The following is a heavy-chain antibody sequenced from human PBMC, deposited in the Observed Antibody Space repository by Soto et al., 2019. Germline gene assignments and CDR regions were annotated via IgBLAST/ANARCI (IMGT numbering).Heavy chain of an antibody. CDR1: GLTFSDYA. Sequence: GGSLRLSCAASGLTFSDYAMHWVRQAPGKGLEWVAVVSHDGRNTHYADSVKGRFTISRDSSKNTVSLEMTSLRAEDTAVYHCAKGGRQWLVTSDFNYWGQGALVTVSS. CDR2: VSHDGRNT. CDR3: AKGGRQWLVTSDFNY. J-gene: IGHJ4*02. V-gene: IGHV3-30*18. D-gene: IGHD6-19*01.